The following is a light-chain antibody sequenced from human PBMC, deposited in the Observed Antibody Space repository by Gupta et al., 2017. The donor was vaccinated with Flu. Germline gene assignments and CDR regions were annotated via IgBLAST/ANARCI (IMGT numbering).Light chain of an antibody. Sequence: QSVLTQPPSVSAAPGQKVTISCPGRSSNIWPNLVSWYQQVPGTAPKLLIYDNDKRSSGIPDRFSGSKSGTSATLGITGLQTGDEADYYCGTWDNSLGYSRVFGGGTKVIVL. CDR2: DND. CDR1: SSNIWPNL. V-gene: IGLV1-51*01. J-gene: IGLJ3*02. CDR3: GTWDNSLGYSRV.